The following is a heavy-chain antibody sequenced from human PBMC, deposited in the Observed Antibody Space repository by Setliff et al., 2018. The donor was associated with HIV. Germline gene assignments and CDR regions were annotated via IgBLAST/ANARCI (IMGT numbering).Heavy chain of an antibody. CDR2: IVPLLSVA. Sequence: SVKVSCKASGGNFGNSAIGWVRQAPGQGLEWVGGIVPLLSVANYARKFQGRVTITAGKSTSTVYMELRSLTSDDTAVYYCARGYCGGGICYSPNWLDPWGQGTLVTVSS. CDR3: ARGYCGGGICYSPNWLDP. D-gene: IGHD2-15*01. V-gene: IGHV1-69*10. CDR1: GGNFGNSA. J-gene: IGHJ5*02.